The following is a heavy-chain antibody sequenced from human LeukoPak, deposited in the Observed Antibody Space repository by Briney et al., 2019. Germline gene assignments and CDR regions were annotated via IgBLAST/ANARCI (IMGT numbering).Heavy chain of an antibody. Sequence: ASVKVSCKASGGTFSSYAISWVRQAPGQGLEWMGGIIPIFGTANYAQKFQGRVTITADESTSTAYMELSSLRSEDTAVYYCARAQGVQLWLREAFDIWGQGTMVTVSS. CDR3: ARAQGVQLWLREAFDI. CDR1: GGTFSSYA. J-gene: IGHJ3*02. D-gene: IGHD5-18*01. CDR2: IIPIFGTA. V-gene: IGHV1-69*13.